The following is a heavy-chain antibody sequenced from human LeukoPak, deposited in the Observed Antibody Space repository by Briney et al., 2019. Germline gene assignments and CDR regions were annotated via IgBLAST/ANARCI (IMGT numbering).Heavy chain of an antibody. Sequence: GGSLRLSCAASGFTFSSYWMSWVRQAPGKGLEWVANIKQDGSEKYYVDSVKGRFTISRDNAKNSLYLQMNSLRAEDTAVYYCASGKYSSSSSGFDCWGQGTLVTVSS. CDR1: GFTFSSYW. CDR3: ASGKYSSSSSGFDC. V-gene: IGHV3-7*01. CDR2: IKQDGSEK. J-gene: IGHJ4*02. D-gene: IGHD6-6*01.